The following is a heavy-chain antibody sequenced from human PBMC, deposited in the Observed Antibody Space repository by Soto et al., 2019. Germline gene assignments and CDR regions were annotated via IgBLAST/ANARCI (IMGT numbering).Heavy chain of an antibody. D-gene: IGHD3-10*02. Sequence: QVQLVQSGAEAKKPGSSVKVSCKASGGTFTDYAFSWVRQAPGQGLEWMGGIIPMFRSSNFAQKFQDRLPIFADASAGTAYMELSSLRSDDTAIYYCAKDVGFQQHLFVFDLWGQGTLVTVSS. CDR3: AKDVGFQQHLFVFDL. V-gene: IGHV1-69*01. CDR1: GGTFTDYA. J-gene: IGHJ4*02. CDR2: IIPMFRSS.